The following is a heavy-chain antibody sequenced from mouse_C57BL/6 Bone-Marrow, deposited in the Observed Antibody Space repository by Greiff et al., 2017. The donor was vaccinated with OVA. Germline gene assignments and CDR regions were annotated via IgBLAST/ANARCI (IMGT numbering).Heavy chain of an antibody. J-gene: IGHJ2*01. Sequence: VQLQQSVAELVRPGASVKLSCTASGFNIKNTYMPWVQQRPEQGLEWIGWIDPANGNIKYAPKFQGKATITADTSSNTAYLQLSSLTSEDTAIYYGTRPAGTRYFDYWGQGTTLTVSS. CDR2: IDPANGNI. D-gene: IGHD4-1*01. CDR1: GFNIKNTY. V-gene: IGHV14-3*01. CDR3: TRPAGTRYFDY.